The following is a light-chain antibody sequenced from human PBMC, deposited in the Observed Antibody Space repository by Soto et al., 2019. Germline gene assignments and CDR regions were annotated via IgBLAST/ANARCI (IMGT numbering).Light chain of an antibody. CDR3: ISYAGSNSDV. J-gene: IGLJ1*01. CDR1: SSDVGYYNY. Sequence: QSVLTQPPSASGSPGQSVTISCTGTSSDVGYYNYVSWYQQYPGKAPKLIIYEVSIRPSGVPDRFSGSRSGNTASLTVSGLQAEDEADYYCISYAGSNSDVFGTGTKLTVL. CDR2: EVS. V-gene: IGLV2-8*01.